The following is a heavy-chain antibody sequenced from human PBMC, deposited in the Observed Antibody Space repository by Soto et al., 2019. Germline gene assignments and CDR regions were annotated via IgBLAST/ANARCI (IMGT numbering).Heavy chain of an antibody. CDR3: ARGLRSVLDY. CDR1: GYSFTSYW. Sequence: GESLKISCKGSGYSFTSYWIGWVRQMPGKGLEWMGIIYPGDSDTRYSPSFQGQVTISRDNSKNTLYLQTTSLRAEDTAIYYCARGLRSVLDYWGQGTLVTVSS. J-gene: IGHJ4*02. CDR2: IYPGDSDT. D-gene: IGHD6-6*01. V-gene: IGHV5-51*01.